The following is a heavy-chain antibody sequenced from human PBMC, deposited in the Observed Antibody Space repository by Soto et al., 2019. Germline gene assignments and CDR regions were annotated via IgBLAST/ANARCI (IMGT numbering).Heavy chain of an antibody. CDR1: GDSVSSQNAA. CDR3: AREVGATGPYYYYALDV. D-gene: IGHD1-26*01. Sequence: PSQTLSLTCAISGDSVSSQNAAWNWIRQSPSRGLEWLGRTNYRSKWYNDYALSVKSRITINPDTSKNQFSLELTSVTPEDTAVYYCAREVGATGPYYYYALDVWGQGTTVTVSS. J-gene: IGHJ6*02. V-gene: IGHV6-1*01. CDR2: TNYRSKWYN.